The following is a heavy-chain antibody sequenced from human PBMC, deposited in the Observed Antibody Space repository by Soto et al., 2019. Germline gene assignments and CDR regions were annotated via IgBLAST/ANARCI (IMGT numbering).Heavy chain of an antibody. CDR2: IIPIFGTA. V-gene: IGHV1-69*13. Sequence: SVKVSCKASGGTFSSYAISWVRQAPGQGLEWMGGIIPIFGTANYAQKFQGRVTITADESTSTAYMELGSLRSEDTAVYYCAKNAGYSSSWFDYWGQGTLVTVSS. J-gene: IGHJ4*02. D-gene: IGHD6-13*01. CDR1: GGTFSSYA. CDR3: AKNAGYSSSWFDY.